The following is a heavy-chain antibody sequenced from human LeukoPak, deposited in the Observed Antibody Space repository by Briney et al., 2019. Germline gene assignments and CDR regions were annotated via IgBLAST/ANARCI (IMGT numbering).Heavy chain of an antibody. V-gene: IGHV4-38-2*01. CDR3: ARHASSSSLDY. CDR2: IYHSGST. CDR1: GYSISSGYY. Sequence: SETLSLTCAVSGYSISSGYYWGWIRQPPGKGLGWIESIYHSGSTYYTPSLESRVTISVDTSKNPFSLKLSSVTAADTPVYYCARHASSSSLDYWGQGTLVTVSS. D-gene: IGHD6-13*01. J-gene: IGHJ4*02.